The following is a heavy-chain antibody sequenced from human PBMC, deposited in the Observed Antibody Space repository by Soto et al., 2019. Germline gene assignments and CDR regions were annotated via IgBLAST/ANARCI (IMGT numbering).Heavy chain of an antibody. Sequence: QLQLQESGSGLVKPSQTLSLTCAVSGGSISSGGYSWSWIRQPPGKGLEWIGYIYHSGSTYYNPSLTTRVTISVDRSNNQFSLKLSSVTAADTAVYYCARLPGGFWSGYYSGFEPWGQGTLVTVSS. CDR1: GGSISSGGYS. D-gene: IGHD3-3*01. J-gene: IGHJ5*02. CDR2: IYHSGST. CDR3: ARLPGGFWSGYYSGFEP. V-gene: IGHV4-30-2*01.